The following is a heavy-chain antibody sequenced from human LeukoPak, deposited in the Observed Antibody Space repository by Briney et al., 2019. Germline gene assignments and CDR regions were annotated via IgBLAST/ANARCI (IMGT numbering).Heavy chain of an antibody. Sequence: PSETLSLTCAVSGSPIIASYWSWIRQPPGKGREWIGYTHYSGTGNYNPSLKSRVTISIDTSKNRFSLRLTSVTAADTAVYYCARVRFYDTTGYSTSYYLDYWGQGALVTVSS. CDR2: THYSGTG. D-gene: IGHD3-22*01. CDR1: GSPIIASY. V-gene: IGHV4-59*01. CDR3: ARVRFYDTTGYSTSYYLDY. J-gene: IGHJ4*02.